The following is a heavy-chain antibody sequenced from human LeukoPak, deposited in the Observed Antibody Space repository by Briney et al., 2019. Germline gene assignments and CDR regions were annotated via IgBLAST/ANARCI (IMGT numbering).Heavy chain of an antibody. CDR3: SRHAASGGSGVDY. V-gene: IGHV3-73*01. CDR1: GFTFSGSA. D-gene: IGHD3-10*01. CDR2: IRSKPNNYAT. Sequence: GSLRLSCAASGFTFSGSAMHWARQASGKGLEWVGRIRSKPNNYATAYAASVKGRFTISRDDSKNTAYLQMNSLKTEDTAVYYCSRHAASGGSGVDYWGQGILVTVSS. J-gene: IGHJ4*02.